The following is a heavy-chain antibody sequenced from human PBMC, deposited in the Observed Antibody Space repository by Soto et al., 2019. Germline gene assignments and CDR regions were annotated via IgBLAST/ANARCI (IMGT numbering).Heavy chain of an antibody. CDR3: ARDQGLDYGEYVVGDAFDI. CDR2: ISAYNGNT. J-gene: IGHJ3*02. CDR1: GYTFTSYG. Sequence: ASVKVSCKASGYTFTSYGISWVRQAPGQGLEWMGWISAYNGNTNYAQKLQGRVTMTTDTSTSTAYMELRSLRSDDTAVYYCARDQGLDYGEYVVGDAFDIWGQGTMVTVSS. D-gene: IGHD4-17*01. V-gene: IGHV1-18*01.